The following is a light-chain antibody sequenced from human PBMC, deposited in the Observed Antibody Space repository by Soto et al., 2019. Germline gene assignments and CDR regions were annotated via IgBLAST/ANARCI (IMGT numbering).Light chain of an antibody. Sequence: TVLTQSPGTLSLSPGERATLSGRASQSVCRGCFAWSQQKPGQAPRLLLFGASNRATGIPARFSGSGSGTDFTLTIRRLEPEDFAVYYCQQYGTSPPLAFGGGTKVESK. CDR2: GAS. J-gene: IGKJ4*01. CDR3: QQYGTSPPLA. CDR1: QSVCRGC. V-gene: IGKV3-20*01.